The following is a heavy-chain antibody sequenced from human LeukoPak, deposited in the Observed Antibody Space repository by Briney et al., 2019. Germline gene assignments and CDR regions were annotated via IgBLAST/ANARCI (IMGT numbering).Heavy chain of an antibody. CDR2: ISSSSSTI. CDR1: GFTFSSYS. V-gene: IGHV3-48*01. J-gene: IGHJ6*03. CDR3: AREGIVVVPAAYYYYYMDV. D-gene: IGHD2-2*01. Sequence: QSGGSLRLSCAASGFTFSSYSMNWVRQALGKGLEWVSYISSSSSTIYYADSVKGRFTISRDNAKNSLYLQMNSLRAEDTAVYYCAREGIVVVPAAYYYYYMDVWGKGTTVTVSS.